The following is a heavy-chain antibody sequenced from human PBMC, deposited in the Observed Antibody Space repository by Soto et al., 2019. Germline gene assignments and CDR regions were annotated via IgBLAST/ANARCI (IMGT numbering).Heavy chain of an antibody. D-gene: IGHD6-13*01. CDR1: GFTFSSYE. CDR3: ARDPSNNFPRGAAAGTFPPPA. V-gene: IGHV3-48*03. J-gene: IGHJ5*02. CDR2: ISSSGSTI. Sequence: EVQLVESGGGLVQPGGSLRLSCAASGFTFSSYEMNWVRQAPGKGLEWVSYISSSGSTIYYADSVKGRFTISRDNAKNSLYLQMNSLRAEDTAVYYCARDPSNNFPRGAAAGTFPPPAWGQGTLVTVSS.